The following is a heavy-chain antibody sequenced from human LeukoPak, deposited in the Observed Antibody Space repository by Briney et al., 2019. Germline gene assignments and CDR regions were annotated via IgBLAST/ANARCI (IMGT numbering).Heavy chain of an antibody. CDR2: INHSGST. J-gene: IGHJ4*02. V-gene: IGHV4-34*01. D-gene: IGHD6-19*01. CDR1: GGSFSGYY. Sequence: PSETLSLTCAVYGGSFSGYYWSWIRQPPGKGLEWIGEINHSGSTNYNPSLKSRVTISVDTSKNQFSLKLSSVTAADTAVYYCARTLLSGRAVAGRSYFDYWGQGTLVTVSS. CDR3: ARTLLSGRAVAGRSYFDY.